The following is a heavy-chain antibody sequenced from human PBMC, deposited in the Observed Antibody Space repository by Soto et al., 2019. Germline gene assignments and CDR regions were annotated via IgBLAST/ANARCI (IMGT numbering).Heavy chain of an antibody. V-gene: IGHV3-23*01. D-gene: IGHD2-2*01. Sequence: GGSLRLSCAASGFTFSSYAMSWVRQAPGKGLEWVSAISGSGGSTYYADSVKGRFTISRDNSKNTRYLQMNSRRAEDTAVYYCAKVSGDIVVVPAAHLGGYFDYWGQGTLVTVSS. J-gene: IGHJ4*02. CDR3: AKVSGDIVVVPAAHLGGYFDY. CDR1: GFTFSSYA. CDR2: ISGSGGST.